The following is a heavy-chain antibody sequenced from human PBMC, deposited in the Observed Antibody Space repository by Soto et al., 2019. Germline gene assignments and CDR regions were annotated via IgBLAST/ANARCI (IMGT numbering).Heavy chain of an antibody. D-gene: IGHD6-13*01. V-gene: IGHV3-23*01. CDR3: AKENGYSSSWFEFDY. J-gene: IGHJ4*02. CDR2: ISGSGGST. CDR1: GFTFSSDA. Sequence: EVQLLESGGGLVQPGGSLRLSCAASGFTFSSDAMSWVRQAPGKELDWFSAISGSGGSTYHADSVKGRFTSSRDNSKNTLYLQMNGLRAEDTALYYCAKENGYSSSWFEFDYWGQGTLVTVSS.